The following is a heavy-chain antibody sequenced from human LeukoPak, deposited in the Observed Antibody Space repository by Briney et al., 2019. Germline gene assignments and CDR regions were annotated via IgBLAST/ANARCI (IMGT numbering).Heavy chain of an antibody. CDR1: GYSISSDNY. J-gene: IGHJ4*02. Sequence: SETLSLTCAVSGYSISSDNYWVWIRQPPGQGLEWTGGIYHSGSTYYNPSLKSRVTMSVDTSKNQFSLKLSSVTAADTAMYYCARAPRDSSSSNYMRRFDYWGQGTLVTVSS. V-gene: IGHV4-38-2*01. CDR2: IYHSGST. CDR3: ARAPRDSSSSNYMRRFDY. D-gene: IGHD3-22*01.